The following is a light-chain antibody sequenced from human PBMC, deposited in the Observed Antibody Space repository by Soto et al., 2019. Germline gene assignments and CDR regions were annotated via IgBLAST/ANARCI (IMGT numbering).Light chain of an antibody. CDR2: KAS. J-gene: IGKJ1*01. Sequence: DIQMTQSPSTLSASVGDRVTITCRASQSLNSWLAWYQHKPGKAPKLLIHKASILASGVPSRFSGSDSGAEFTLTISSLQPDDFATYYCQHYIGYSGMFGQGTKVHIK. CDR1: QSLNSW. V-gene: IGKV1-5*03. CDR3: QHYIGYSGM.